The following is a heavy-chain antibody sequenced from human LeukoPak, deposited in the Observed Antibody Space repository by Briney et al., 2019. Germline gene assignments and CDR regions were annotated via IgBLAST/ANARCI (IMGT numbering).Heavy chain of an antibody. J-gene: IGHJ4*02. CDR3: ARGTELLWFGELLSSHFDY. CDR1: GGSISSYY. D-gene: IGHD3-10*01. V-gene: IGHV4-59*01. CDR2: IYYSGST. Sequence: SETLSLTCTVSGGSISSYYWSWIRQPPGKGLEWIGYIYYSGSTNYNPSLKSRVTISVDTSKNQFSLKLSSVTAADTAVYYCARGTELLWFGELLSSHFDYWGQGTLVTVSS.